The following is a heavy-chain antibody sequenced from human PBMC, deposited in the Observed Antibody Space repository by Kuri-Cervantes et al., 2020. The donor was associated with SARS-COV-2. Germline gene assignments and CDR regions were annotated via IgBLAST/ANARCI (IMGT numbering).Heavy chain of an antibody. D-gene: IGHD2-15*01. CDR1: GFPVSSNY. Sequence: GGSLRPPCAASGFPVSSNYMSWVRQAPGKGLEWVSVIYSGGSTYYADSVKGRFTISRDNSKNTLYLQMNSLRAEDTAVYYCASGILYRWEGYFDYWGQGTLVTVSS. CDR3: ASGILYRWEGYFDY. V-gene: IGHV3-53*01. J-gene: IGHJ4*02. CDR2: IYSGGST.